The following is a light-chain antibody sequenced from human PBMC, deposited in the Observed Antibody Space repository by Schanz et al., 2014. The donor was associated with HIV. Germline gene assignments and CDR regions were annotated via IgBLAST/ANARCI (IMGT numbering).Light chain of an antibody. Sequence: QSALTQPPSASGSPGQSVTISCTGTNSDVGGYNYVSWYQQHPGKAPKLMIYDVSNRPSGVSNRFSGSKSGNTASLTISGLQAEDEADYYCSSYTSSDTWVFGGGTKLTVL. CDR3: SSYTSSDTWV. CDR1: NSDVGGYNY. V-gene: IGLV2-14*01. CDR2: DVS. J-gene: IGLJ2*01.